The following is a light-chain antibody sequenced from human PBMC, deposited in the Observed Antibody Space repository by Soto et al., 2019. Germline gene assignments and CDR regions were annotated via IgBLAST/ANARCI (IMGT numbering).Light chain of an antibody. V-gene: IGLV2-8*01. CDR3: SSYAGSNIVV. Sequence: QSVLTQPTSASVSPGQSVTISCTGTSSDVGGYNFVSWYQQHPGKAPKLMIYEVSERPSGVPDRFSGSKSGNTASLTVSRLQAEDEADYYCSSYAGSNIVVFGGGTKLTVL. CDR2: EVS. CDR1: SSDVGGYNF. J-gene: IGLJ2*01.